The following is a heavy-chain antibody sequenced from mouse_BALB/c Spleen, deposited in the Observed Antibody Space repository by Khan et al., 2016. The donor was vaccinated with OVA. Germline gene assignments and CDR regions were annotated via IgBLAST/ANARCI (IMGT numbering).Heavy chain of an antibody. CDR2: IRYDGTN. CDR1: GYSITSGYY. J-gene: IGHJ3*01. Sequence: VQLKESGPGLVKPSQSLSLTCSVTGYSITSGYYWNWIRQFPGNKLEWMGYIRYDGTNNYNPSLKNRISITRDTSKNQFFLNLNSVTTEDTATYYCARGGSSGPAWFAYWGQGTLVTVSA. CDR3: ARGGSSGPAWFAY. V-gene: IGHV3-6*02. D-gene: IGHD3-1*01.